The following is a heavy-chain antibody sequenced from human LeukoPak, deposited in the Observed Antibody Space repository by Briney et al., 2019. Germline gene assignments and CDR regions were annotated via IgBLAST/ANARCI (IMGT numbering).Heavy chain of an antibody. V-gene: IGHV3-21*01. J-gene: IGHJ4*02. Sequence: GALRLSCAVSGFTFSSYSMNWVRQAPGKGLEWVSFISSSSSYIYYADSVKGRFTISRDNAKNSLYLQMHSLRAEDTAVYYCARRLASTYYYDSSGYYYEEGSIDYWGQGTLVTVSS. D-gene: IGHD3-22*01. CDR3: ARRLASTYYYDSSGYYYEEGSIDY. CDR1: GFTFSSYS. CDR2: ISSSSSYI.